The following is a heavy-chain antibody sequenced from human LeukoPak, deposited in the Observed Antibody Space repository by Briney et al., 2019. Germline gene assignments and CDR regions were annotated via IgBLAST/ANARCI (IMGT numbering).Heavy chain of an antibody. CDR3: ARDLRPYDSSGPRHYYYGMDV. J-gene: IGHJ6*02. Sequence: SETLSLTFGVSGDSISDSSHYWGWIRQPPGRGLEWIGVINHSGSTFYNPSLKSRVAISVDTSKNQFSLRLGSVTATDTAVYYCARDLRPYDSSGPRHYYYGMDVWGQGTTVTVSS. V-gene: IGHV4-39*02. CDR2: INHSGST. CDR1: GDSISDSSHY. D-gene: IGHD3-22*01.